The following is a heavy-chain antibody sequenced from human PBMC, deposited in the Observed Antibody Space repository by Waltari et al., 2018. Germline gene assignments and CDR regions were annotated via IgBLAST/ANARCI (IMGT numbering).Heavy chain of an antibody. CDR2: IITSTGNP. D-gene: IGHD2-2*01. CDR3: TREVVPAATIVVNWFDP. J-gene: IGHJ5*02. V-gene: IGHV7-4-1*02. Sequence: TSYAINWVRQAPGQGLELMGWIITSTGNPTYAQGFTGRFVFSLDTSVSTAYLEINNLKAEDTAVYYCTREVVPAATIVVNWFDPWGQGTLVTVSS. CDR1: TSYA.